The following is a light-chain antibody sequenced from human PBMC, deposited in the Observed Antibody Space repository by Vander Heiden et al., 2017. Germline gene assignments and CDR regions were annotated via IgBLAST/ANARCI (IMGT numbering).Light chain of an antibody. Sequence: QSALTQPPSPSGSPGQSVTISCSGSSSVVGGYNYVSWHQQHPGKAPKLMIYEVSKRPSGVPDRFSCSKAGNTASPTVAGLQDEDEADYYCSSDAGSNNLVFGGGTKLTVL. CDR3: SSDAGSNNLV. J-gene: IGLJ2*01. CDR1: SSVVGGYNY. V-gene: IGLV2-8*01. CDR2: EVS.